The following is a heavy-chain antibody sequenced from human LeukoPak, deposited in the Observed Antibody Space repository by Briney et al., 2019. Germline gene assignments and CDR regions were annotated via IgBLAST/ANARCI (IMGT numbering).Heavy chain of an antibody. V-gene: IGHV4-61*01. CDR1: GGSISSSSYY. D-gene: IGHD3-16*01. J-gene: IGHJ4*02. CDR3: ARGVHFDH. Sequence: PSETLSLTCTVSGGSISSSSYYWSWIRQPPGKRLEWIGYIHYGGTTNYNPSFRSRVAFSVDTSNNRFSLKLTSVTAADTAIYYCARGVHFDHWGQGILVTVSS. CDR2: IHYGGTT.